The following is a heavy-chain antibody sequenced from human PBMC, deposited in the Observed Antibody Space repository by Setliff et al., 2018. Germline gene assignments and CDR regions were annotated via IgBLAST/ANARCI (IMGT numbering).Heavy chain of an antibody. CDR2: IYWNDDK. CDR3: AHSPIMTIFGVVYNWFDP. CDR1: GFSLSTSGVG. Sequence: SGPTLVNPTQTLTLTCTFSGFSLSTSGVGVGWIRQPPGKALEWLALIYWNDDKRYSPSLKSRLTITKDTSKNQVVLTMTNMDPVDTATYYCAHSPIMTIFGVVYNWFDPWGQGTLVTVSS. D-gene: IGHD3-3*01. V-gene: IGHV2-5*01. J-gene: IGHJ5*02.